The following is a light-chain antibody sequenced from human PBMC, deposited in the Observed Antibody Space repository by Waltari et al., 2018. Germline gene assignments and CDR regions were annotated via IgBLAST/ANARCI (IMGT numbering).Light chain of an antibody. V-gene: IGLV2-14*03. CDR2: DVR. CDR1: SSDVGSYTY. CDR3: SSSTSSTTRV. Sequence: QSALTQPASVSASPGPSITISCTGTSSDVGSYTYVSWYQQHPGKTPKLIIYDVRIRPSGVSNRFSGSKSGNTASLTISGLQADDEADYYCSSSTSSTTRVFGGGTRLTVL. J-gene: IGLJ3*02.